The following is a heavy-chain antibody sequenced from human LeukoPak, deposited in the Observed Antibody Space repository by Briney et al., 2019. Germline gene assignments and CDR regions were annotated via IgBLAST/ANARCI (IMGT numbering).Heavy chain of an antibody. Sequence: GGSLRLSCAASGFSITDHYMDWVRQAPGKGLEWVGRTRNKPNGYTTDYGTSVKGRFIVSRGDSENSLYLQMNGLKTEDTAVYYCVRVRHGDYFDYWGQGTLVTVSS. D-gene: IGHD4-17*01. V-gene: IGHV3-72*01. CDR1: GFSITDHY. CDR2: TRNKPNGYTT. J-gene: IGHJ4*02. CDR3: VRVRHGDYFDY.